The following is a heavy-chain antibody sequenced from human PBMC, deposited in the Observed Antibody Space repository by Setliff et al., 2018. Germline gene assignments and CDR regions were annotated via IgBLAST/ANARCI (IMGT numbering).Heavy chain of an antibody. CDR3: AKGNNWNYVPGDYFDF. CDR2: ISWDGGMT. Sequence: GGSLRLSCTASGFTFGDYAMSWVRQAPGKGLEWVSLISWDGGMTHYAESVKGRFTISRDNAKNSLYLQMNSLRAEDTAIYYCAKGNNWNYVPGDYFDFWGQGTLVTVSS. D-gene: IGHD1-7*01. V-gene: IGHV3-20*04. CDR1: GFTFGDYA. J-gene: IGHJ4*02.